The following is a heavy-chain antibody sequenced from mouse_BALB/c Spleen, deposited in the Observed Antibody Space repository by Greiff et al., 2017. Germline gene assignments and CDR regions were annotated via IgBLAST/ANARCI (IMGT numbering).Heavy chain of an antibody. Sequence: EVQVVESGGGLVQPGGSRKLSCAASGFTFSSFGMHWVRQAPEKGLEWVAYISSGSSTIYYADTVKGRFTISRDNPKNTLFLQMTSLRSEDTAMYYCAREMAPIVYYGSGGFAYWGQGTLVTVSA. CDR1: GFTFSSFG. CDR2: ISSGSSTI. V-gene: IGHV5-17*02. J-gene: IGHJ3*01. CDR3: AREMAPIVYYGSGGFAY. D-gene: IGHD1-1*01.